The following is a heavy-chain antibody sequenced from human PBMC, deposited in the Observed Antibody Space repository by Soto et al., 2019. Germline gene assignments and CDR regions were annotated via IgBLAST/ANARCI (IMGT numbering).Heavy chain of an antibody. CDR1: GFTFSSYW. CDR2: IDIAGSTT. CDR3: ARDQTVAGPTTFDY. V-gene: IGHV3-74*01. D-gene: IGHD6-19*01. Sequence: PGGSLRLSCAASGFTFSSYWMHWVRQTPGKGLVWVSRIDIAGSTTTYADSVKGRFTISRDNAKNTLYLQMNSLRAEDTAVYYCARDQTVAGPTTFDYCGQGTLVTASS. J-gene: IGHJ4*02.